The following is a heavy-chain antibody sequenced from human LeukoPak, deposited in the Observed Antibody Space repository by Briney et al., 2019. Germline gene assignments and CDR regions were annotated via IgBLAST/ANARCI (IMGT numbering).Heavy chain of an antibody. CDR3: ARDVGTIFGVVINLPDY. Sequence: ASVKVSCKASGYTFASYGISWVRQAPGQGLEWVGWINPNSGGTNYAQKFQGRVTMTRDTSISTAYMELSRLRSDDTAVYYCARDVGTIFGVVINLPDYWGQGTLVTVSS. CDR2: INPNSGGT. V-gene: IGHV1-2*02. D-gene: IGHD3-3*01. J-gene: IGHJ4*02. CDR1: GYTFASYG.